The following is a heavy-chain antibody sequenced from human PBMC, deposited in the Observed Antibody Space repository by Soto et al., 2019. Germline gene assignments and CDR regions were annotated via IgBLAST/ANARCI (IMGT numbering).Heavy chain of an antibody. D-gene: IGHD3-16*01. CDR1: GGSFSGYY. Sequence: SETLSLTCAVYGGSFSGYYLSWIRQPPGKGLEWIREINHSGSTNYSPSLKSRVTISVDTSKNQFSLKLNSVTAADTAVYYCARGDLSSPWGQGTLVTVSS. J-gene: IGHJ5*02. CDR3: ARGDLSSP. CDR2: INHSGST. V-gene: IGHV4-34*01.